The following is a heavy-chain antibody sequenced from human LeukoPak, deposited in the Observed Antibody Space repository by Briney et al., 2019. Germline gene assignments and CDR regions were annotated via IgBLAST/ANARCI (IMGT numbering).Heavy chain of an antibody. CDR1: GFTFSSYW. CDR2: INSDGSST. D-gene: IGHD2-2*02. V-gene: IGHV3-74*01. Sequence: GGSLRLSCAASGFTFSSYWMHWVRQAPGKGLVWVSRINSDGSSTSYADSVKGRFTISRDNAKNTLYLQMNSLRAEDTAVYYCARALQFVDIVVVPAAILGMAADYWGQGTLVTVSS. CDR3: ARALQFVDIVVVPAAILGMAADY. J-gene: IGHJ4*02.